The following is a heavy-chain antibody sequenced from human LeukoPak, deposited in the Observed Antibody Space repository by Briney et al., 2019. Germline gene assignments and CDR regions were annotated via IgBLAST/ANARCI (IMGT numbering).Heavy chain of an antibody. CDR3: ASYRAGGDCGGDRYYY. CDR2: IYTSGST. D-gene: IGHD2-21*02. Sequence: SETLSLTCTVSGGSISSDSWSWIRQPAGKGLEWIGRIYTSGSTNYNPSLKSRVTMSVDTSKNQFSLKLTSVTAADTAVYYCASYRAGGDCGGDRYYYWGQGTLVTVSS. CDR1: GGSISSDS. J-gene: IGHJ4*02. V-gene: IGHV4-4*07.